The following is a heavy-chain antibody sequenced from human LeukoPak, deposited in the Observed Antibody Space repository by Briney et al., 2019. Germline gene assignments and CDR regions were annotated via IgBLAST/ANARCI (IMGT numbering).Heavy chain of an antibody. CDR1: GFTFTIHA. CDR2: TDGTNK. V-gene: IGHV3-30-3*01. Sequence: GRSLRLSCAASGFTFTIHAVHWVRQAPGKGLEWVAVTDGTNKFYSDSVRGRFTISGDTSKNTIYLQMNSLGPEDTAMYYCAKDLIAGPPDYFDYWGQGTLVSVSS. CDR3: AKDLIAGPPDYFDY. D-gene: IGHD2-21*01. J-gene: IGHJ4*02.